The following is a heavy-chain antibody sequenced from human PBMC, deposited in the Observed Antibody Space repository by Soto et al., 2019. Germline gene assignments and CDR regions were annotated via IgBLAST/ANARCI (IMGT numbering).Heavy chain of an antibody. CDR3: ARGRGGTYYDVGMDV. V-gene: IGHV4-34*01. CDR2: INHSGST. CDR1: GGSCRGYY. J-gene: IGHJ6*03. D-gene: IGHD3-10*02. Sequence: SETLSLTCAVYGGSCRGYYWSWIRQPPGKGLEWIGEINHSGSTNYNPSLKSRVTISVDTSKNQFSLKLSSVSAADTAVYYCARGRGGTYYDVGMDVWGKGTTVT.